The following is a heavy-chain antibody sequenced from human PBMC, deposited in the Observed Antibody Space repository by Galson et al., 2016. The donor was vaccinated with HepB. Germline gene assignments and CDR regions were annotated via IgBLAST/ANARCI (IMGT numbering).Heavy chain of an antibody. Sequence: SVKVSCKASGYTFTNYGISWVRQAPGQGLEWVEWVSAYSGNTNYAQKLQGRVTMTTDTYTSTVYMELRSLRSDDTAMYYCARLKWELLEDYWGQGTLVTVSS. V-gene: IGHV1-18*01. CDR3: ARLKWELLEDY. CDR2: VSAYSGNT. CDR1: GYTFTNYG. J-gene: IGHJ4*02. D-gene: IGHD1-26*01.